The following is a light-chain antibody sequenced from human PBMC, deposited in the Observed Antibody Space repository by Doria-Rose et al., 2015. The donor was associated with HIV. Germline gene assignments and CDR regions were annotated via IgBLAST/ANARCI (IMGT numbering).Light chain of an antibody. Sequence: IACWASPDINTDLAWFQQKPGKAPKSLIYAVSSLQSGVPSKFRGSGSETDFTLTITSLQPEDFATYYCQQYKSYPITFGQGTRLEIK. CDR1: PDINTD. CDR2: AVS. V-gene: IGKV1-16*02. CDR3: QQYKSYPIT. J-gene: IGKJ5*01.